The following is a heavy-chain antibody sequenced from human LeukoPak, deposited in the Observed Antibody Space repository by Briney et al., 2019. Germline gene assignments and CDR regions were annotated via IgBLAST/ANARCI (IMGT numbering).Heavy chain of an antibody. J-gene: IGHJ6*02. Sequence: GRSLRLSCAASGFTFSDYGMHWVRQAPGKGLEWVAVISFDGSNKYYADSLKGRFAISRDNSKNTLYLQMNSLRPEDTAVYYCGKALVIVVVSASSSGMDAGGQGPTATVS. V-gene: IGHV3-30*18. CDR1: GFTFSDYG. D-gene: IGHD2-2*01. CDR2: ISFDGSNK. CDR3: GKALVIVVVSASSSGMDA.